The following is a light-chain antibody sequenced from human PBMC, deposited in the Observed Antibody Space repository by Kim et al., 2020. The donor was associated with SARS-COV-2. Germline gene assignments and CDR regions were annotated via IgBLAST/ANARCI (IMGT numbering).Light chain of an antibody. CDR1: QGINNH. CDR2: AAS. CDR3: QQYSTFPLT. Sequence: DIQMTQSPSSLSASVGDRVTFTCRASQGINNHLAWFQQKSGKAPKSLLYAASTLQGGVPSRFSGSGFGTDFTLTISSLQPEDFATYYCQQYSTFPLTFGGGTTLEIK. V-gene: IGKV1-16*01. J-gene: IGKJ4*01.